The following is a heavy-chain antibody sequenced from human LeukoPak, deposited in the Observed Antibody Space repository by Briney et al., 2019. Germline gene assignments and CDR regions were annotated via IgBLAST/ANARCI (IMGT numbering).Heavy chain of an antibody. CDR3: TKYRGTVDYYDAFDI. J-gene: IGHJ3*02. CDR2: IRSKTNSYAT. CDR1: GFTFSGSA. V-gene: IGHV3-73*01. D-gene: IGHD3-10*01. Sequence: GGSLKLSCVASGFTFSGSAMHWVRQASGKGLECVGRIRSKTNSYATAYGASVKGRFTISRDDSKNTAYLQMNSLETEDTAVYFCTKYRGTVDYYDAFDIWGQGTVVTVSS.